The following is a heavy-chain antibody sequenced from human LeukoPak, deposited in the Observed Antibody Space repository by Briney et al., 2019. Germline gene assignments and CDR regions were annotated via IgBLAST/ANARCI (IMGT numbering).Heavy chain of an antibody. J-gene: IGHJ6*02. Sequence: SETLSLTCTVSGGSISSGRYYWSWIRQHPGKGLEWIGYIYYSGSTYYNPSLKSRVTISVDTSKNQFTLKLSSVTAADTAVYYCARILYSNYDYGMDVWGQGTTVTVSS. CDR3: ARILYSNYDYGMDV. V-gene: IGHV4-31*03. CDR1: GGSISSGRYY. CDR2: IYYSGST. D-gene: IGHD4-11*01.